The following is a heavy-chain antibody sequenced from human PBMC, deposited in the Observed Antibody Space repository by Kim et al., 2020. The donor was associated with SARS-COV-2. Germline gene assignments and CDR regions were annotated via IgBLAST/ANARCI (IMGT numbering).Heavy chain of an antibody. D-gene: IGHD3-16*01. CDR3: AKDWMWYGYVLDY. J-gene: IGHJ4*02. V-gene: IGHV3-23*01. Sequence: YADSVKGRFTISSDNSKNTLYLQMNSLRAEDTAVYYCAKDWMWYGYVLDYWGQGTLVTVSS.